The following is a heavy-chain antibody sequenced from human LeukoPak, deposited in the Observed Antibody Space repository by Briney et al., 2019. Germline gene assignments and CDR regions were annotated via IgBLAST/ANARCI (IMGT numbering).Heavy chain of an antibody. CDR2: ISAYKGDT. J-gene: IGHJ3*01. V-gene: IGHV1-18*01. CDR3: ARSGAVAGTGSSFDF. D-gene: IGHD6-19*01. Sequence: ASVKVSCKASGYTFTNYGISWVRQAPGQGLEWMGWISAYKGDTNYAQRLQGRVTMTTDTSTSTAYMELRSLRSDDTAVYYCARSGAVAGTGSSFDFWGQGTMVTVSS. CDR1: GYTFTNYG.